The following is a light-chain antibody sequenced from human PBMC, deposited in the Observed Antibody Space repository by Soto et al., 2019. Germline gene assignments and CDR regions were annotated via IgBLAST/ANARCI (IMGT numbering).Light chain of an antibody. CDR3: QQYDNLQGFL. V-gene: IGKV1-33*01. J-gene: IGKJ3*01. CDR2: DAS. CDR1: QDISNY. Sequence: DIQMTQSPSSLSASVGDRVTITCQASQDISNYLNWYQQKPGKDPKLLIYDASNLETGVPSRFSGSGSGTYFTFTISSLQPEDIATYYCQQYDNLQGFLFGPGTKVAIK.